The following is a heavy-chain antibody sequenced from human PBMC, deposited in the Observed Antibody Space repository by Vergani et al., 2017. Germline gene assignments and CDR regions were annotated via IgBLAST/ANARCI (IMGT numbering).Heavy chain of an antibody. V-gene: IGHV3-30*18. Sequence: QVQLVESGGGVVQPGRSLRLSCAASGFTFSSYAMSWVRQAPGKGLEWVAVISYDGSNKYYAASVKGRFTISRDNSKNTLYLQMNSLRAEDTAVYYCAKDRDKQWLVRNYGAFDIWGQGTMVTVSS. CDR3: AKDRDKQWLVRNYGAFDI. CDR2: ISYDGSNK. CDR1: GFTFSSYA. D-gene: IGHD6-19*01. J-gene: IGHJ3*02.